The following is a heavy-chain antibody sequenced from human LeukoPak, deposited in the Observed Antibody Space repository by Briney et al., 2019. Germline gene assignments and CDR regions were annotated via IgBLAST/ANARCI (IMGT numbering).Heavy chain of an antibody. CDR3: ARDRVVDYYDSSVVYFDY. CDR1: GGTFSSYA. J-gene: IGHJ4*02. Sequence: SVKVSCKASGGTFSSYAISWVRQAPGQGLEWMGGIIPIFGTANYAQKFQGRVTITADESTSTAYMELSSLRSEDTAVYYCARDRVVDYYDSSVVYFDYWGQGTLVTVSS. D-gene: IGHD3-22*01. V-gene: IGHV1-69*13. CDR2: IIPIFGTA.